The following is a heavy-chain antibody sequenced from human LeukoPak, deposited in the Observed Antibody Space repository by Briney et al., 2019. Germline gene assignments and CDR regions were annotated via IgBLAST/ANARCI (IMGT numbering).Heavy chain of an antibody. CDR3: ARDRGLLWFGEFYAFDI. V-gene: IGHV4-39*07. Sequence: KSSETLSLTCTVSGGSISSSSYYWGWIRQPPGKGLEWIGSIYYSGSTYYNPSLKSRVTISVDTSKNQFSLKLSSVTAADTAVYYCARDRGLLWFGEFYAFDIWGQGTMVTVSS. D-gene: IGHD3-10*01. CDR1: GGSISSSSYY. J-gene: IGHJ3*02. CDR2: IYYSGST.